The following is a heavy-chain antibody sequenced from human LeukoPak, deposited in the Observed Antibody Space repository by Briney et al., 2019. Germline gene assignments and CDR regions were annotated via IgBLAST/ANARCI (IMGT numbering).Heavy chain of an antibody. D-gene: IGHD2-21*02. CDR3: ARVQVVTAIRGSWFDP. CDR1: GFTFSSYA. V-gene: IGHV3-30*14. J-gene: IGHJ5*02. CDR2: ISYDGSNK. Sequence: TGGSLRLSCAASGFTFSSYAMHWVRQAPGKGLEWVAVISYDGSNKYYADSVKGRFTISRDNSKNTLYLQMNSLRAEDTAVYYCARVQVVTAIRGSWFDPWGQGTLVTVSS.